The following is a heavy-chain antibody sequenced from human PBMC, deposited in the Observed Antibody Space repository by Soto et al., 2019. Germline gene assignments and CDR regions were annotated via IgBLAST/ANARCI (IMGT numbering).Heavy chain of an antibody. CDR3: ARGDVNYPFDY. J-gene: IGHJ4*02. D-gene: IGHD1-7*01. Sequence: PGESLKISCRTSGYRFTSYWIAWVRQMPGKGLEWMGIIFPSDSDTRYSPSFQGQVTISADRSTSTVFLQWASLKASDTAIYYCARGDVNYPFDYWGQGTPVTVSS. CDR1: GYRFTSYW. CDR2: IFPSDSDT. V-gene: IGHV5-51*01.